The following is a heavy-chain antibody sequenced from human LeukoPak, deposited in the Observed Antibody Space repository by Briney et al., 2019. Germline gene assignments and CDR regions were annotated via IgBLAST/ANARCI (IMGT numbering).Heavy chain of an antibody. CDR3: ARSNYAAFDI. J-gene: IGHJ3*02. D-gene: IGHD2-2*01. Sequence: PGGSLRHSCAASGFTSSWYWMSWVRQAPGKELEWVANIKPDGSEKHYVDSVKGRFTISRDNAKNSLYLQMNSLRAEDTAVYFCARSNYAAFDIWGQGTMVTVSS. V-gene: IGHV3-7*05. CDR2: IKPDGSEK. CDR1: GFTSSWYW.